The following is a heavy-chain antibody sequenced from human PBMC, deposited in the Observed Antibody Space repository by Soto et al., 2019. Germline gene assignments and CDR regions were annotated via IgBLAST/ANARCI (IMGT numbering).Heavy chain of an antibody. CDR1: GFTFSSYA. D-gene: IGHD3-22*01. J-gene: IGHJ6*02. CDR2: ISGSGGST. Sequence: HPGGSLRLSCAASGFTFSSYAMSWVRQAPGKGLEWVSAISGSGGSTYYADSVKGRFTISRDNSKNTLYLQMNSLRAEDTAVYYCAKDRAYFYDISGYSRSYGMDVWGQGTTVTVSS. CDR3: AKDRAYFYDISGYSRSYGMDV. V-gene: IGHV3-23*01.